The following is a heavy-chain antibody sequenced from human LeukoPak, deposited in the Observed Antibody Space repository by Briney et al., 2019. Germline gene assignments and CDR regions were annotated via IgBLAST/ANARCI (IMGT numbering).Heavy chain of an antibody. CDR2: FDPEDGET. CDR1: GYTLTELS. J-gene: IGHJ4*02. D-gene: IGHD3-3*01. V-gene: IGHV1-24*01. Sequence: VASVKVSCKVSGYTLTELSMHWVRQAPGKGLEWMGGFDPEDGETIYAQKFQGRVTMTEDTSTDTAYMELSSLRSEDTAVYYCARGVRFLEWFDIQPTELGYWGQGTLVTVSS. CDR3: ARGVRFLEWFDIQPTELGY.